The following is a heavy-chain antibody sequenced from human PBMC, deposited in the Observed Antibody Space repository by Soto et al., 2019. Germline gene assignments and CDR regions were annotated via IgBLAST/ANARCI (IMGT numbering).Heavy chain of an antibody. V-gene: IGHV3-23*01. CDR2: ISGSGGST. CDR3: AKDWLYFDY. Sequence: PGGSLRLSCAASGFTVNNNHMSWVRQAPGKGLEWVSAISGSGGSTYYADSVKGRFTISRDNSKNTLYLQMNSLRAEDTAVYYCAKDWLYFDYWGQGTLVTVSS. D-gene: IGHD3-22*01. J-gene: IGHJ4*02. CDR1: GFTVNNNH.